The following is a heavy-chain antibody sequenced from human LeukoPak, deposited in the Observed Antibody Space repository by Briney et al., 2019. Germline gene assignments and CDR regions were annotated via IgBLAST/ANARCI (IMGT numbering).Heavy chain of an antibody. J-gene: IGHJ4*02. CDR2: IYYTGST. D-gene: IGHD3-22*01. Sequence: TSETLSLTCTISGVSITSGGFSWSWIRQPPGKGLEWIGYIYYTGSTYYNPSLRSRLTMSVDTSKNHISLRLSSVTAADTAVYYCARDRQRSYYSDDPSGHFDSWGQGTLVTVSS. V-gene: IGHV4-30-4*01. CDR3: ARDRQRSYYSDDPSGHFDS. CDR1: GVSITSGGFS.